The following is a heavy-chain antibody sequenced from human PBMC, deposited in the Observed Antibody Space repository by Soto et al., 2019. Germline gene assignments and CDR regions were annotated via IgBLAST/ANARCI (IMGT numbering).Heavy chain of an antibody. CDR1: GFTFSSYA. CDR3: AKRGMITFGGVIVYFDY. V-gene: IGHV3-23*01. J-gene: IGHJ4*02. CDR2: ISGSGGST. Sequence: GGSLRLSCAASGFTFSSYAMSWVRQAPGKGLEWVSAISGSGGSTYYADSVKGRFTISRDNSKKTLYLQMNSLRAEDTAVYYCAKRGMITFGGVIVYFDYWGQGTLVTVSS. D-gene: IGHD3-16*02.